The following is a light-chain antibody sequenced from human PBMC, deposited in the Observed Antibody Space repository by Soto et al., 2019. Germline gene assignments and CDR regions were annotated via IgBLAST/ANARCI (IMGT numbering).Light chain of an antibody. J-gene: IGKJ1*01. CDR2: SAS. Sequence: EVVLTQSPGTLSLSPGERATLSCRARQSVSSGYLAWYQRKPGQAPRLLIYSASGRATGIPDRFSGSGSGTDFTLTISRLEPEDFAVYYCHQYGSSPGTFGQGTKVEIK. CDR3: HQYGSSPGT. V-gene: IGKV3-20*01. CDR1: QSVSSGY.